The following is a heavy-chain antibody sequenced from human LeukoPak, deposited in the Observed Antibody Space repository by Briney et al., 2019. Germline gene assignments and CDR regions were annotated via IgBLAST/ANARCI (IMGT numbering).Heavy chain of an antibody. CDR1: GGSFSGYY. Sequence: SETLSLTCAVYGGSFSGYYWSWIRQPPGKGLEWIGSIYYSGSTYYNPSLKSRVTISVDTSKNQFSLKLSSVTAADTAVYYCARQDVPAAPIDYWGQGTLVTVSS. CDR3: ARQDVPAAPIDY. D-gene: IGHD2-2*01. CDR2: IYYSGST. V-gene: IGHV4-34*01. J-gene: IGHJ4*02.